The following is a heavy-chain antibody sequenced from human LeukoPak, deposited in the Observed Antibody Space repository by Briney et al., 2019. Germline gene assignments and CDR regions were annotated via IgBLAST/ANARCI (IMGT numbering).Heavy chain of an antibody. CDR1: GFTFDDYA. V-gene: IGHV3-9*01. D-gene: IGHD6-6*01. CDR3: AQDTSSSSSFLYLDV. Sequence: PGRSLRLSCAASGFTFDDYAMHWVRQAPGKGLEWVSGISWNSRKMDYADSVRGRFTISRDNDKNSVYLQMNSLTAEDTALYYCAQDTSSSSSFLYLDVWGKGTAVTVSS. CDR2: ISWNSRKM. J-gene: IGHJ6*03.